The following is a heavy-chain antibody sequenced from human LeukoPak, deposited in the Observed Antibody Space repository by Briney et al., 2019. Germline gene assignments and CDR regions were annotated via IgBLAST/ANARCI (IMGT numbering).Heavy chain of an antibody. J-gene: IGHJ4*02. Sequence: GGSLRLSCAASGFTVSSNYMTWVRQAPGEGLEWVSAIGGRGGSTYYADSVKGRFTISRDNSKNTLYLQMNSLRAEDTALYYCARDPGVVAFHYFDFWGQGTLVTVSS. V-gene: IGHV3-23*01. CDR3: ARDPGVVAFHYFDF. CDR1: GFTVSSNY. CDR2: IGGRGGST. D-gene: IGHD3-3*01.